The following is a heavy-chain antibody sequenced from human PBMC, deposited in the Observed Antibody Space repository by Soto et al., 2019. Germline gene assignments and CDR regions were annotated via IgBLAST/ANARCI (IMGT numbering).Heavy chain of an antibody. CDR2: ISSSSSYI. D-gene: IGHD6-13*01. CDR1: GFTFSSYS. V-gene: IGHV3-21*01. CDR3: ARDLSSSWEYYGMDV. Sequence: GGSLRLSCAASGFTFSSYSMNWVRQAPGRGLEWVSSISSSSSYIYYADSVKGRFTISRDNAKNSLYLQMNSLRAEDTAVYYCARDLSSSWEYYGMDVWGQGTTVTVSS. J-gene: IGHJ6*02.